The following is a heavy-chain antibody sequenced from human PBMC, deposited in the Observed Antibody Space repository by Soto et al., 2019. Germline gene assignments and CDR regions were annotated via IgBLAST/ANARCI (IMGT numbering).Heavy chain of an antibody. J-gene: IGHJ6*02. Sequence: LXLSFAASGLTLSSYEMNWVRQAPGKGLEWVSYISSSGSTIYYADSVKGRFTISRDNAKNSLYLQMNSLRAEDTAVYYCAREEEVECSSTSCYSYCYYGMDVWGQGTTVTVSS. CDR1: GLTLSSYE. CDR2: ISSSGSTI. CDR3: AREEEVECSSTSCYSYCYYGMDV. V-gene: IGHV3-48*03. D-gene: IGHD2-2*02.